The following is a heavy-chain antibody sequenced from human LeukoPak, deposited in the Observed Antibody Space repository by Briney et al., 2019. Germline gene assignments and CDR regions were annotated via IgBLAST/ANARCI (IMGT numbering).Heavy chain of an antibody. D-gene: IGHD4-11*01. J-gene: IGHJ4*02. Sequence: GGSLRLSCAASGFTFSSCSMNWVRQAPGKGLEWVSYISSSGSTIYYADSVKGRFTISRDNAKNSLYLQMNSLRAEDTAVYYCARDYSNYVKYYFDYWGQGTLVTVSS. CDR1: GFTFSSCS. CDR3: ARDYSNYVKYYFDY. V-gene: IGHV3-48*04. CDR2: ISSSGSTI.